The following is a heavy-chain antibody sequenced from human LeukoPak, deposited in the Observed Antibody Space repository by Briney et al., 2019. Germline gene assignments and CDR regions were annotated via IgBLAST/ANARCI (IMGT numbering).Heavy chain of an antibody. D-gene: IGHD1/OR15-1a*01. J-gene: IGHJ3*02. Sequence: SETLSLTCTVSGGSISSYYWSWIRQPPGEGLEWIGYVYYSGTTNYNPSLQSRVTMSVDTSKNQFSLYLRSVIAADTAVYCWAREGGEQIGDAFDIWGQGTMVTVSS. CDR2: VYYSGTT. CDR1: GGSISSYY. V-gene: IGHV4-59*01. CDR3: AREGGEQIGDAFDI.